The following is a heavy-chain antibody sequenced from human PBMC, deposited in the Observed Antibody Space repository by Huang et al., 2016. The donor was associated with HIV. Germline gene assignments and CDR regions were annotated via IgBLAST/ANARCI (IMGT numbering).Heavy chain of an antibody. J-gene: IGHJ6*02. D-gene: IGHD3-3*01. CDR2: LSGRGGNT. V-gene: IGHV3-23*01. CDR1: GFTFNSYA. Sequence: EVQLLESGGGLVQPGGSLRLSCAASGFTFNSYAMSWVRQAPGKGLEWVSALSGRGGNTYSADSGKGRFTISRDNSKNTLFLQMSGLRAEDTAVYYCSRDDFWSGYSDYYGLDVWGQGTTVTVSS. CDR3: SRDDFWSGYSDYYGLDV.